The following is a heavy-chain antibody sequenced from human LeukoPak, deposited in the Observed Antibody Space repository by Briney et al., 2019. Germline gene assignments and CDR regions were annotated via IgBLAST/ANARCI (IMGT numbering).Heavy chain of an antibody. CDR1: GYTFTSYG. V-gene: IGHV1-18*04. CDR3: ARVRDTAMPSDY. Sequence: ASVKVSCKASGYTFTSYGISWVRQAPGQGLEWMGWISAYNGNTNYAQKLQGRVTMTTDTSTSTDYMELRSLRSDDTAVYYCARVRDTAMPSDYWGQGTLVTVCS. D-gene: IGHD5-18*01. CDR2: ISAYNGNT. J-gene: IGHJ4*02.